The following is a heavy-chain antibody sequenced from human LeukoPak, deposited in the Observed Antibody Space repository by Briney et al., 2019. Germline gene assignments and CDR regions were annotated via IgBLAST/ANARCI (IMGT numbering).Heavy chain of an antibody. V-gene: IGHV3-53*01. CDR2: FYSGGTT. D-gene: IGHD2/OR15-2a*01. CDR3: ARDLNVDTSMLGH. Sequence: PGGSLRLSCAGSGFTVSRTHMSWVRLAPGKGLEWVSTFYSGGTTKYADSVRGRFTISRDTATNTVSLQMNSLKVEDTAVYYCARDLNVDTSMLGHWGQGTLVTVSS. CDR1: GFTVSRTH. J-gene: IGHJ5*02.